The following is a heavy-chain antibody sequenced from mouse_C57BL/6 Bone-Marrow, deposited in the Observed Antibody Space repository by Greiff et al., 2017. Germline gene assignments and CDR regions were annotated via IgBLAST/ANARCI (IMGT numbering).Heavy chain of an antibody. Sequence: VHVKQSVAELVSPGASVKLSCTASGFNIKNTYMHWVKQRPEQGLEWIGRIDPANGNTKYAPKFQGKATITADTSSNTAYLQLSSLTSEDTAIYYWARITTVVADYAMDYWGQGTSVTVSS. CDR3: ARITTVVADYAMDY. CDR1: GFNIKNTY. J-gene: IGHJ4*01. CDR2: IDPANGNT. D-gene: IGHD1-1*01. V-gene: IGHV14-3*01.